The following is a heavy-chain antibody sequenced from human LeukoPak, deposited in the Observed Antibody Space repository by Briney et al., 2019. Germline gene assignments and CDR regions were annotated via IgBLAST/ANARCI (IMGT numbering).Heavy chain of an antibody. CDR1: GYTFTGYY. D-gene: IGHD3-10*01. CDR3: ASCAGSGEQYDY. V-gene: IGHV1-2*02. Sequence: ASVKVSCKASGYTFTGYYMHWVRQAPGQGLEWMGWINPNSGGTNYAQKFQGRVTMTRDTSISTDYMELSRLRSDDTAVYYCASCAGSGEQYDYWGQGTLVTVSS. J-gene: IGHJ4*02. CDR2: INPNSGGT.